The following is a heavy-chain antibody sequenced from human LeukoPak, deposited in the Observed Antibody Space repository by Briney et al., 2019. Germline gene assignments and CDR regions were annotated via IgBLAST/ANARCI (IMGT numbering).Heavy chain of an antibody. V-gene: IGHV3-23*01. CDR2: ISGSGGST. Sequence: PGGSLRLSCAASGFTFNSYAMSWVRQAPEKGLEWVSTISGSGGSTYYADSVKGRFTISRDNSKNTLYLQMNSLRAEDTAVYYCAKAGYFDWLDAFDIWGKGTTVTVSS. CDR1: GFTFNSYA. CDR3: AKAGYFDWLDAFDI. D-gene: IGHD3-9*01. J-gene: IGHJ3*02.